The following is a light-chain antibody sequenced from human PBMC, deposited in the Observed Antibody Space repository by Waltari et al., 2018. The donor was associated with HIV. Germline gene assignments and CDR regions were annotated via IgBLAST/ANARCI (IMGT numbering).Light chain of an antibody. CDR3: QQSFTTPLT. J-gene: IGKJ3*01. CDR2: SSS. Sequence: DILLTQSPSSLSASVGDRIIITCRASQTVSRFLNWYQQKPGQAPRILIYSSSTLQSGVPSRFSGSGSGTDFTFTISDLQPEDFATYYCQQSFTTPLTFGPGTKVDLK. CDR1: QTVSRF. V-gene: IGKV1-39*01.